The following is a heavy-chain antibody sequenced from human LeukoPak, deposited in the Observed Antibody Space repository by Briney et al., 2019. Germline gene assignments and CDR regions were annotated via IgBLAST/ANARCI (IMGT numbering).Heavy chain of an antibody. Sequence: PGGSLRLSCGASGFTFSSYGMHWVRQAPGKGLEWVAFIRYDGSNKYYADSVKGRFTISRDNSKNTLYLQMNSLRPEGTAVYYCAKDVVGQQWPENYWGQGTLVTVSS. V-gene: IGHV3-30*02. CDR3: AKDVVGQQWPENY. CDR1: GFTFSSYG. J-gene: IGHJ4*02. D-gene: IGHD6-19*01. CDR2: IRYDGSNK.